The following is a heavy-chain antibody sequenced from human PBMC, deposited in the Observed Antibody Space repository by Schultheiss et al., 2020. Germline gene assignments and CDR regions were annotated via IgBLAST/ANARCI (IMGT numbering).Heavy chain of an antibody. CDR3: ASLDYGGNSGGPDGVDY. D-gene: IGHD4-23*01. CDR1: GYTFTGYY. CDR2: INPNSGGT. Sequence: ASVKVSCKASGYTFTGYYMHWVRQAPGQGLEWMGWINPNSGGTNYAQKFQGRVTMTRDTSISTAYMELSRLRSEDTAVYYCASLDYGGNSGGPDGVDYWGQGTLVTVSS. J-gene: IGHJ4*02. V-gene: IGHV1-2*02.